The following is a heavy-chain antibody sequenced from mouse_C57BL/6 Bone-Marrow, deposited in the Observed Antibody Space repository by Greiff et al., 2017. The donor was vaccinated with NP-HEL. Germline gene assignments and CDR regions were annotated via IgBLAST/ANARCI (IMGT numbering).Heavy chain of an antibody. CDR3: ARGDDYDGGNYAMDY. V-gene: IGHV5-15*01. Sequence: EVKLMESGGGLVQPGGSLKLSCAASGFTFSDYGMAWVRQAPRKGPEWVAFISNLAYSIYYADTVTGRFTISRENAKNTLYLEMSSLRSEDTAMYYCARGDDYDGGNYAMDYWGQGTSVTVSS. CDR2: ISNLAYSI. CDR1: GFTFSDYG. J-gene: IGHJ4*01. D-gene: IGHD2-4*01.